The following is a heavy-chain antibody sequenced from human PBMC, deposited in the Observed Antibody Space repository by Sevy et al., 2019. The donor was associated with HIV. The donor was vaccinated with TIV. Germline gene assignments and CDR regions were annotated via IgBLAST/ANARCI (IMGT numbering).Heavy chain of an antibody. V-gene: IGHV3-30*03. CDR2: ISYDGSNK. Sequence: GGSLRLSCAASGFTFSSYGMHWVRQAPGKGLEWVAVISYDGSNKYYADSVKGRFTISRDNSKNTLYLQMNSLRAEDTAVYYCARPKDRSYYDSSESAFDYWGQGTLVTVSS. D-gene: IGHD3-22*01. CDR1: GFTFSSYG. CDR3: ARPKDRSYYDSSESAFDY. J-gene: IGHJ4*02.